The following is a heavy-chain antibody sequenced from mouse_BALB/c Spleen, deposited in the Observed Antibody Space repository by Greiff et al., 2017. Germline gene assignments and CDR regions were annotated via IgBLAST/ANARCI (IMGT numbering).Heavy chain of an antibody. V-gene: IGHV14-3*02. CDR3: ASRQLGLLYAMDY. D-gene: IGHD3-2*01. CDR2: IDPANGNT. Sequence: EVKLMESGAELVKPGASVKLSCTASGFNIKDTYMHWVKQRPEQGLEWIGRIDPANGNTKYDPKFQGKATITADTSSNTAYLQLSSLTSEDTAVYYCASRQLGLLYAMDYWGQGTSVTVSS. J-gene: IGHJ4*01. CDR1: GFNIKDTY.